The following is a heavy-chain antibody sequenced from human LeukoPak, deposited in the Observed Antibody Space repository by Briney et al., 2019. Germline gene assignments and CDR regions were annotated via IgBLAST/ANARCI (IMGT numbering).Heavy chain of an antibody. V-gene: IGHV4-31*03. CDR3: ARDEVRGVEGNAFDI. Sequence: SETLSLTCIVSGGSISSGGYYWSWIRQHPGKGLEWIGYIYYSGSAYYNPSLKSRLTISIDTSKNQFSLKLGSVTAADTAVYYCARDEVRGVEGNAFDIWGQGTMVTVSS. D-gene: IGHD3-10*01. CDR1: GGSISSGGYY. J-gene: IGHJ3*02. CDR2: IYYSGSA.